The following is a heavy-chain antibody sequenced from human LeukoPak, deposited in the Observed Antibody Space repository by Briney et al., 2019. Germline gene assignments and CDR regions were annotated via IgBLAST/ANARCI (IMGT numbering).Heavy chain of an antibody. Sequence: SETLTLTCTVSGGSISSYYWSLIRQPPRKGLEWIGYIYYIGSTNYNPSPKSQETRPVNTSKDQFSLKLRSVTAADTAVYYRAEAGIRYFDWLLPDDAFDIWGQGTMVTVSS. V-gene: IGHV4-59*01. J-gene: IGHJ3*02. CDR1: GGSISSYY. CDR3: AEAGIRYFDWLLPDDAFDI. D-gene: IGHD3-9*01. CDR2: IYYIGST.